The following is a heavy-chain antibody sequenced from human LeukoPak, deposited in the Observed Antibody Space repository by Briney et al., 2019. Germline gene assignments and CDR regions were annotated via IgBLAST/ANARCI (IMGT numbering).Heavy chain of an antibody. CDR1: GFTFGIYG. CDR3: AKDLSGGWSLDY. Sequence: GGSLRLSCAASGFTFGIYGMHWVRQAPGKGLEWVTVISYDGSDKYYADSVKGRFTISRDNSKNTLYLEMNSLRAEGTAVYYCAKDLSGGWSLDYWGQGTLVTVSS. V-gene: IGHV3-30*18. CDR2: ISYDGSDK. D-gene: IGHD6-19*01. J-gene: IGHJ4*02.